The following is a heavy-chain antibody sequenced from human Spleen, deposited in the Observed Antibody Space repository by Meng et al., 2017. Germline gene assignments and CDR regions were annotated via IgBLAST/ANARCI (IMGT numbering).Heavy chain of an antibody. CDR2: IRGKDFGATT. V-gene: IGHV3-49*03. CDR3: TSRGFGSGNYYNGNFDS. J-gene: IGHJ4*02. Sequence: GESLKISCTTSGFTFGDYAMSWFRQAPGKGLEWVAFIRGKDFGATTEYAASVKGRFTISRDDSRNVAYLQLNSLQADDTAMYYCTSRGFGSGNYYNGNFDSWGQGTLVTVSS. D-gene: IGHD3-10*01. CDR1: GFTFGDYA.